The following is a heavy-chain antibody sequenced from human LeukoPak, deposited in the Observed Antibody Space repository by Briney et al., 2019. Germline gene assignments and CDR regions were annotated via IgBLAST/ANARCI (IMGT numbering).Heavy chain of an antibody. Sequence: GGSLRLSCAASGFTFSSYSMNWVRQAPGKGLEWVSSISSRSSFMYYADSVKGRFTISRDNTKNSLYLQMNSLRAEETAVYYCVRGDYMDVWGKGTTVTVSS. V-gene: IGHV3-21*01. CDR2: ISSRSSFM. CDR3: VRGDYMDV. J-gene: IGHJ6*03. CDR1: GFTFSSYS.